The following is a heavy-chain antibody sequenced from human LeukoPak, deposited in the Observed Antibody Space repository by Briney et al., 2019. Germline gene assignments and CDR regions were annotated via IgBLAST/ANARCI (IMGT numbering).Heavy chain of an antibody. CDR3: ARAQCPHCSGPN. Sequence: ASVKVSCKAPGYTFTTYGISWVRQAPGQGLEWMGWISAYNGNTNYAQTLQGRVTMTTDTSTNTAYMELRSLRSDDTAVYYCARAQCPHCSGPNWGQGTLVTVSS. CDR2: ISAYNGNT. V-gene: IGHV1-18*01. CDR1: GYTFTTYG. D-gene: IGHD2-15*01. J-gene: IGHJ4*02.